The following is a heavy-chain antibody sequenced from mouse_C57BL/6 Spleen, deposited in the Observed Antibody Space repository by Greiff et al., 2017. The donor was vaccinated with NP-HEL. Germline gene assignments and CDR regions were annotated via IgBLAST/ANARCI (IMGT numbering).Heavy chain of an antibody. D-gene: IGHD2-2*01. CDR1: GYTFTDYE. Sequence: QVQLQQSGAELVRPGASVTLSCKASGYTFTDYEMHWVKQTPVHGLEWIGAIDPETGGTAYNQKFKGKAILTADKSSSTAYMELRSLTSEDSAVYYCTRGVTTGYFDYWGQGTTLTVSS. V-gene: IGHV1-15*01. CDR3: TRGVTTGYFDY. CDR2: IDPETGGT. J-gene: IGHJ2*01.